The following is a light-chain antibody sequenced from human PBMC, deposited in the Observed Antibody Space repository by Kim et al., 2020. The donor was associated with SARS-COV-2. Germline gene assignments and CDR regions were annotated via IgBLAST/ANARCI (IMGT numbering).Light chain of an antibody. J-gene: IGLJ2*01. Sequence: SITIAGTGASSAVGTYNLVSWYKQHPDKAPKLIIYEVDKRPSGVSHRFSGAKSGNTASLTISGLQADDEADYYCSSYAGSTTFVVFGGGTKLTVL. CDR3: SSYAGSTTFVV. V-gene: IGLV2-23*02. CDR2: EVD. CDR1: SSAVGTYNL.